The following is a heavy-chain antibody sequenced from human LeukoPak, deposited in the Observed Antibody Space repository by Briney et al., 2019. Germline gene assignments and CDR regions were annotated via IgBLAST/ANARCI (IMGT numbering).Heavy chain of an antibody. D-gene: IGHD3-22*01. CDR1: GFTFSTYA. J-gene: IGHJ4*02. CDR3: VKIWSSSGYEIF. CDR2: ISGSGGTI. Sequence: PGGSLRLSCAASGFTFSTYAMSWVRQAPGKGLEWVSAISGSGGTIFYADSLKGRFTISRHNSKNTLYLQMNSLRAEDTAVYYCVKIWSSSGYEIFWGQGTLVTVSS. V-gene: IGHV3-23*01.